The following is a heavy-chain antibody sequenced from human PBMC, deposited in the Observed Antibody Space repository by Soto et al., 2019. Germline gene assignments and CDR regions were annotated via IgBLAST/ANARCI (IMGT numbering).Heavy chain of an antibody. D-gene: IGHD5-18*01. J-gene: IGHJ6*02. CDR2: ISGSGGSR. CDR3: AKEGTAEWIHYYYPADV. CDR1: GFNFSSFA. V-gene: IGHV3-23*01. Sequence: EVQLLESGGGLVQPGGSLRLSCAGSGFNFSSFAMTWVRQAPGKGLEWVSTISGSGGSRFYAASVKGRFTLTRDNSKDTVYLQVNSLRVEDTACYYCAKEGTAEWIHYYYPADVWGRGTPVTVSS.